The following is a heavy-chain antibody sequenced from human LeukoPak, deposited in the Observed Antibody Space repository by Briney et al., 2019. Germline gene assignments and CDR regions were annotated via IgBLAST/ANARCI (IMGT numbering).Heavy chain of an antibody. V-gene: IGHV4-4*07. Sequence: SETLSFTGTVSGVTITSHSWNWLRQSPGKGLEWIGSLYIGENIQYNRSLKTRVIMSGDTSKNLLSLKLTSMTAADTAVYYCARGHLRRPYFFDSWGQGALVAVSS. J-gene: IGHJ5*01. CDR2: LYIGENI. CDR3: ARGHLRRPYFFDS. CDR1: GVTITSHS. D-gene: IGHD2/OR15-2a*01.